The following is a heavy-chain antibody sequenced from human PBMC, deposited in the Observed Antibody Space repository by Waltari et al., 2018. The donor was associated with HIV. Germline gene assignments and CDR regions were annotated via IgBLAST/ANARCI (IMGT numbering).Heavy chain of an antibody. D-gene: IGHD2-8*02. CDR3: ARDVQGYCAGERCFYGMDV. CDR1: GFTVRNYG. Sequence: QVQLVESGGGVVQPGRSLRLSCAASGFTVRNYGMHWVRQAPGNGLELVAVVWEDGSNKYYGYSVKGRFTIARDNSKNTLELQMNSLRAEDTAVYYCARDVQGYCAGERCFYGMDVWGQGTTVTVSS. CDR2: VWEDGSNK. V-gene: IGHV3-33*01. J-gene: IGHJ6*02.